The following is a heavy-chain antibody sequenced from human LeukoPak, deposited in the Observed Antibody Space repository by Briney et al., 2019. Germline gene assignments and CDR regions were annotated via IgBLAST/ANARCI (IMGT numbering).Heavy chain of an antibody. CDR3: AKEPRTSCYDGWFDP. J-gene: IGHJ5*02. CDR1: GFTFSSYA. V-gene: IGHV3-23*01. D-gene: IGHD2-2*01. Sequence: SGGSLRLSCAASGFTFSSYAMSWVRQAPGKGLEWVSAISGSCGSTYYADSVKGRFTNSRDNSKNTLYLQMNSLRAEDTAVYYCAKEPRTSCYDGWFDPWGQGTLVTVSS. CDR2: ISGSCGST.